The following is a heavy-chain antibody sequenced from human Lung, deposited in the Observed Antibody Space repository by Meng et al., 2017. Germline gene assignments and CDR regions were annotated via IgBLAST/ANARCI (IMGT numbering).Heavy chain of an antibody. CDR1: GGSISSSNYH. CDR3: ARGQKGYFDL. Sequence: HAQVSGSDPRPVTPSLTRSLTSTASGGSISSSNYHWSWIHQPPGKGLEWSGHISNSGSTYYNPSPKSRITISVYTSKNQFSLKLSSVTAADTAVYYCARGQKGYFDLWGRGTLVTVSS. CDR2: ISNSGST. V-gene: IGHV4-30-4*01. J-gene: IGHJ2*01.